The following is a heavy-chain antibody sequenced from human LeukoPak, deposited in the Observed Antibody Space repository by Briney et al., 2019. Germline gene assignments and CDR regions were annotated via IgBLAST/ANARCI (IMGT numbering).Heavy chain of an antibody. D-gene: IGHD3-10*01. J-gene: IGHJ6*03. CDR2: INPSGGST. CDR1: GYTFTSYY. V-gene: IGHV1-46*01. CDR3: ARDSQNQWFGEAHYYYYYMDV. Sequence: GASVKVSCKASGYTFTSYYMHWVRQAPGQGLGWMGIINPSGGSTSYAQKFQGRVTMTRDMSTSTVYMELSSLRSEDTAVYYCARDSQNQWFGEAHYYYYYMDVWGKGTTVTVSS.